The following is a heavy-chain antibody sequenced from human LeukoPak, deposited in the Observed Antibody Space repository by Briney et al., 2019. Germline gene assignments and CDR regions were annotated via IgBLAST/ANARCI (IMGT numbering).Heavy chain of an antibody. D-gene: IGHD3-16*01. CDR3: ARRGGDMPARGFMDV. Sequence: SETLSLTCVVSGDSITSGGYSWSWIRQPPGKGLEWVGYIYDSGIAFYNPSLKSRVTMSVDTSKKHFFLNLRSVTAADTAVYYCARRGGDMPARGFMDVWGKGTTVTVSS. CDR1: GDSITSGGYS. CDR2: IYDSGIA. J-gene: IGHJ6*03. V-gene: IGHV4-30-4*07.